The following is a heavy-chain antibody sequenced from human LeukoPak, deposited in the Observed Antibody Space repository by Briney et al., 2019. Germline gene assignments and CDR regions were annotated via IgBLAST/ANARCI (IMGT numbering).Heavy chain of an antibody. CDR1: GFTFDDCA. CDR3: AKDKGSGSYWSGRFDP. D-gene: IGHD1-26*01. V-gene: IGHV3-43*02. J-gene: IGHJ5*02. Sequence: GGSLRLSCAASGFTFDDCAMHWVRQAPGKGLEWVSLIGGDGGSTYYADSVKGRFTISRDNSKNSLYLQMNSLRTEDTALYYCAKDKGSGSYWSGRFDPWGQGTLVTISS. CDR2: IGGDGGST.